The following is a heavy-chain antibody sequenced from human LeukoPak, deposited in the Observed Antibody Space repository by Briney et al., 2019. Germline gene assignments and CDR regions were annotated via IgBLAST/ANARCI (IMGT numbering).Heavy chain of an antibody. D-gene: IGHD6-19*01. V-gene: IGHV1-2*02. CDR3: ARILKQWLAYYFDY. CDR1: GYTFTSNY. J-gene: IGHJ4*02. Sequence: GASVKVSCKAFGYTFTSNYMHWVRQAPGQGLEWMGWINPNSGGTNYAQKFQDRVTMTRDTSISTAYMELSRLRSDDTAVYYCARILKQWLAYYFDYWGQGTLVTVSS. CDR2: INPNSGGT.